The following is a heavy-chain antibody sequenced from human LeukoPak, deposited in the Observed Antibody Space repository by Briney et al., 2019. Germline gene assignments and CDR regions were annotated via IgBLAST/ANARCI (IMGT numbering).Heavy chain of an antibody. Sequence: PGGSLRLSCAASGFTFSSYWMSWVRQAPGKGLEWVANIKQDGSEKYYVDSVKGRFTISRDNAKNSLYLQMNSLRAEDTAVYYCANTMGAPGLSTQDYWGQGTLVTVSS. CDR3: ANTMGAPGLSTQDY. J-gene: IGHJ4*02. D-gene: IGHD3-16*01. CDR2: IKQDGSEK. V-gene: IGHV3-7*01. CDR1: GFTFSSYW.